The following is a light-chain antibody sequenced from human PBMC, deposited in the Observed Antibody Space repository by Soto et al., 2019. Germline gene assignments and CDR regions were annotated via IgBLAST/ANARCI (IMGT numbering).Light chain of an antibody. CDR3: LPHGTLGP. J-gene: IGKJ1*01. V-gene: IGKV3D-20*01. Sequence: AQATRSRCPRDKATLSCGASQSVSSNYLAWYQQKPGLAPRLLIYDASNRATGIPDRFSGSGSETAYNLALRSLQSGESAVYYCLPHGTLGPLAQGTKVDIK. CDR1: QSVSSNY. CDR2: DAS.